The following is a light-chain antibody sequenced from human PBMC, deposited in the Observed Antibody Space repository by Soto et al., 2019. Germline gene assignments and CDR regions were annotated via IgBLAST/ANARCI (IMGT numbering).Light chain of an antibody. V-gene: IGKV3-20*01. J-gene: IGKJ1*01. CDR2: GAS. Sequence: EIVLTQSPGTLSLSPGERATLSCRASQSVSSSYLAWYQQKPGQAPRLLIYGASSRATGIPDRFSGSGSGKDFTLTIRRLEPEDFALYYCQQYGSPPRTFGQGTKVEIK. CDR3: QQYGSPPRT. CDR1: QSVSSSY.